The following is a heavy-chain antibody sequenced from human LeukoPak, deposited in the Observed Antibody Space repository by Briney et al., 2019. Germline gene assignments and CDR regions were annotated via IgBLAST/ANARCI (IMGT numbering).Heavy chain of an antibody. CDR2: ISAYNGNT. Sequence: ASVKVSCKASGYTFTSYDISWVRQAPGQGLEWMGWISAYNGNTNYAQKLQGRVTMTTDTSTSTAYMELRSLRSDDTAVYYCARVRELSAMVRGVIDYWGQGTLVTVSS. J-gene: IGHJ4*02. CDR1: GYTFTSYD. V-gene: IGHV1-18*01. D-gene: IGHD3-10*01. CDR3: ARVRELSAMVRGVIDY.